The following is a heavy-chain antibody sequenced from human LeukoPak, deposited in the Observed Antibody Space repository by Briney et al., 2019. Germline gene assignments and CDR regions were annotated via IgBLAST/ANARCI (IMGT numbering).Heavy chain of an antibody. CDR2: INHSGST. CDR1: GGSFSGYY. J-gene: IGHJ5*02. CDR3: ARLGRTYYDFWSGP. D-gene: IGHD3-3*01. V-gene: IGHV4-34*01. Sequence: SSETLSLTCAVYGGSFSGYYWSWIRQPPGKGLEWIGEINHSGSTNYNPSLKSRVTISVDTSKNQFSLKLTSVTAADTAVYYCARLGRTYYDFWSGPWGQGTLVTVSS.